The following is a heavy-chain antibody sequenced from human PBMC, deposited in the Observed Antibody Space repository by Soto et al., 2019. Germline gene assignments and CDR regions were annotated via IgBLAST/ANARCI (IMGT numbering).Heavy chain of an antibody. J-gene: IGHJ5*02. Sequence: QVQLVQSGAEVKKPGASVKVSCKTSGYTFTDYYVHWVRQAPGHGLEWMGWINPDKGGTNSAQKFQDWVTLTRDTSITTTDMALSRLKSDESAVYYCARGRKTTATVGGDFDPWGQGTLVSVSS. CDR2: INPDKGGT. D-gene: IGHD4-4*01. CDR1: GYTFTDYY. CDR3: ARGRKTTATVGGDFDP. V-gene: IGHV1-2*04.